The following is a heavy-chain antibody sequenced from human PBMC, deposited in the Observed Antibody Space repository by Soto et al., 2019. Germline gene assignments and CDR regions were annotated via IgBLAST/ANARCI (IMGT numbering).Heavy chain of an antibody. CDR1: GFTFSSYA. CDR3: AKDLFSADSSGYRRDY. J-gene: IGHJ4*02. CDR2: ISGSGGST. D-gene: IGHD3-22*01. V-gene: IGHV3-23*01. Sequence: LRLSCAASGFTFSSYAMSWVRQAPGKGLEWVSAISGSGGSTYYADSVKGRFTISRDNSKNTLYLQVNSLRAEDTAVYCCAKDLFSADSSGYRRDYWGQGTLVTVSS.